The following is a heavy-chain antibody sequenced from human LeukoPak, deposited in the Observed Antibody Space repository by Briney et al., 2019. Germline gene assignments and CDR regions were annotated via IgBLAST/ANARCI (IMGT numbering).Heavy chain of an antibody. V-gene: IGHV3-7*03. CDR3: ARAGLSGGSCYAFDI. CDR2: IKQNGSEK. Sequence: GGSLRLSCAASGVTFSSYWMSWVRQAPGKGLEWVANIKQNGSEKYYVDSVKGRFTISRDNAKNSLYLQMNSLRAEDTAVYYCARAGLSGGSCYAFDIWGQGTMVTVSS. D-gene: IGHD2-15*01. CDR1: GVTFSSYW. J-gene: IGHJ3*02.